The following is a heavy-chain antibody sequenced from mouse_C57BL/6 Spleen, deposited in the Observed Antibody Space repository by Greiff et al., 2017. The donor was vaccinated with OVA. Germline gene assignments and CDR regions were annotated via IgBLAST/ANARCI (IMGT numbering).Heavy chain of an antibody. J-gene: IGHJ4*01. CDR2: IDPSDSYT. V-gene: IGHV1-59*01. CDR1: GYTFTSYW. D-gene: IGHD1-1*01. Sequence: QVQLQQPGAELVRPGTSVKLSCKASGYTFTSYWMHWVKQRPGQGLEWIGVIDPSDSYTNYNQKFKGKATLTVDTSSSTAYMQLSSLTSEDSAVYYCAIYYGSPYYYAMDYWGQGTSVTVSS. CDR3: AIYYGSPYYYAMDY.